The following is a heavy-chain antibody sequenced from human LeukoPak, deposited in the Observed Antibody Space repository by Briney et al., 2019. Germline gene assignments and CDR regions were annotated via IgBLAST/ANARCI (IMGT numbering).Heavy chain of an antibody. J-gene: IGHJ4*02. Sequence: ASVKVSCKASGYTFTSYGISWVRQAPGQGLEWMGWISAYNGNTNYAQKLQGRVTMTTDTSTSTAYMELRSLRSDDTAVCYCARDARSGSYDLIDYWGQGTLVTVSS. V-gene: IGHV1-18*01. CDR3: ARDARSGSYDLIDY. CDR2: ISAYNGNT. CDR1: GYTFTSYG. D-gene: IGHD3-10*01.